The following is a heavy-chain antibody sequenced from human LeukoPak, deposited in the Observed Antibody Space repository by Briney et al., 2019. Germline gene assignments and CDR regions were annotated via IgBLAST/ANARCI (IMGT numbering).Heavy chain of an antibody. V-gene: IGHV1-46*01. CDR2: INPNTGST. D-gene: IGHD2-15*01. CDR1: GYTFTSYY. J-gene: IGHJ5*02. CDR3: AREEVAATNWFDP. Sequence: ASVKVSCKASGYTFTSYYMHWVRQAPGQGLEWMGIINPNTGSTDYAQKFQGRVTMTRDTSTSTVYMELSSLRSEDTAVYYCAREEVAATNWFDPWGQGTLVTVSS.